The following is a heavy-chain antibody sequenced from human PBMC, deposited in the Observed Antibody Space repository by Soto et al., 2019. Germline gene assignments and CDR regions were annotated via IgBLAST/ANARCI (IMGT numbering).Heavy chain of an antibody. V-gene: IGHV3-30-3*01. J-gene: IGHJ4*02. CDR1: GFTFSSYA. CDR3: ARDRGGYSYGHFDY. D-gene: IGHD5-18*01. CDR2: ISYDGSNK. Sequence: AGGSLRLSCAASGFTFSSYAMHWVRQAPGKGLEWVAVISYDGSNKYYADSVKGRFTISRDNSKNTLYLQMNSLRAEDTAVYYCARDRGGYSYGHFDYWGQGTLVTVSS.